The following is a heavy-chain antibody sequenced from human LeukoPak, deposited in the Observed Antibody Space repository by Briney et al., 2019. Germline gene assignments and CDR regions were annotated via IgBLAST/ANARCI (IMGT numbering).Heavy chain of an antibody. Sequence: GGSLRLSCAASGFTFSTYGMHWVRQAPGKGLEWVSYISSRSSTIYYADSVKGRFTISRDNAKNSLYLQMNSLRAEDTAVYYCARDPDYGGYIDYWGQGTLVTVSS. CDR2: ISSRSSTI. V-gene: IGHV3-48*01. CDR1: GFTFSTYG. CDR3: ARDPDYGGYIDY. J-gene: IGHJ4*02. D-gene: IGHD4-17*01.